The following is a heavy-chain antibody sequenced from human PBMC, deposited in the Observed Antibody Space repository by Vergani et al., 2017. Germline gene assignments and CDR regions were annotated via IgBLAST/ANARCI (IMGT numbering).Heavy chain of an antibody. D-gene: IGHD4-17*01. CDR3: ARGMTTETTDLDGFDI. J-gene: IGHJ3*02. Sequence: EVQLVESGGGLVKPGGSPRLSCAASSFSVSSHYMTWVRQAPGKGLEWVSTINIGGRTSYADSVKGRLTLTRDDSKNTLHLQMNSLRPEDTAVYYCARGMTTETTDLDGFDIWGQGTMVSVSS. CDR1: SFSVSSHY. V-gene: IGHV3-66*02. CDR2: INIGGRT.